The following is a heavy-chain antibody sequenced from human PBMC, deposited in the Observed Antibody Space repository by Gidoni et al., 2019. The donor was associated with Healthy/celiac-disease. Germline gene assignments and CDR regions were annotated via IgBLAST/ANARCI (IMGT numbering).Heavy chain of an antibody. J-gene: IGHJ6*02. Sequence: QVQLQESGPGLVKPAQTLYLTCTVYGGSISSGDYYWSTFRPPPGKVLEWIGYIYYSVRTSYAPSLKSRVTISSDTSNNQFSLKLSSVTAADTAVYYCARGVLYYYYGMDVWGHGTTFTVSS. CDR1: GGSISSGDYY. V-gene: IGHV4-30-4*01. CDR3: ARGVLYYYYGMDV. CDR2: IYYSVRT.